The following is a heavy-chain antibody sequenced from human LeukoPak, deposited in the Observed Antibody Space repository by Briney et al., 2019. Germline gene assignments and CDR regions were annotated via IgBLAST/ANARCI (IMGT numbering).Heavy chain of an antibody. J-gene: IGHJ4*02. V-gene: IGHV4-39*07. CDR3: ARIDSTGWFRGGDY. D-gene: IGHD6-19*01. Sequence: PSETLSLTCTVSGGSISSNSYYWGWIRQPPGKGLEWIGSIYYSGSTYYNPSLKSRATISVDTSKNQFSLNLSSVTAADTAVYYCARIDSTGWFRGGDYWGQGTLVTVSS. CDR2: IYYSGST. CDR1: GGSISSNSYY.